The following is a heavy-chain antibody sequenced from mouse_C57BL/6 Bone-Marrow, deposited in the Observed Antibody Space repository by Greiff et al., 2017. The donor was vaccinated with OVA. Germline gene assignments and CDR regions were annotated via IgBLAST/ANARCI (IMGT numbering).Heavy chain of an antibody. Sequence: VQRVESGAELARPGASVKLSCKASGYTFTSYGISWVKQRTGQGLEWIGEIYPRSGNTYYNEKFKGKATLTADKSSSTAYMELRSLTSEDSAVYFCAREDQYYYAMDYWGQGTSVTVSS. V-gene: IGHV1-81*01. CDR3: AREDQYYYAMDY. J-gene: IGHJ4*01. CDR2: IYPRSGNT. CDR1: GYTFTSYG.